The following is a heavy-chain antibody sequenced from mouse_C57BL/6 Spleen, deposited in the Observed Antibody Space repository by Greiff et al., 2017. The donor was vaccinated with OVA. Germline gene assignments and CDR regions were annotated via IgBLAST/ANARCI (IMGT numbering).Heavy chain of an antibody. J-gene: IGHJ2*01. D-gene: IGHD1-1*01. CDR3: ARSNCDSSSDY. V-gene: IGHV1-52*01. CDR2: IDPSDSET. CDR1: GYTFTSYW. Sequence: QVQLQQPGAELVRPGSSVKLSCKASGYTFTSYWMHWVKQRPIQGLEWIGKIDPSDSETHYNQKFKDKATLTVDKSSSTAYMQLSSLTSEDSAVYYCARSNCDSSSDYWGQGTTLTVSS.